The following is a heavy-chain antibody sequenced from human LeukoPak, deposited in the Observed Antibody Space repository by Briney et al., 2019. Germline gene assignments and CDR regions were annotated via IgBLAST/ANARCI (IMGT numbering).Heavy chain of an antibody. D-gene: IGHD6-13*01. Sequence: SETLSLTCTVSGASITSTNYYWDWFRQPPGKGLEWIGSISYSGSTFYKPSLKSRVTISTDTSKNQFSLRLSSVTAADTAVYYCARGRSSSWYLAERSDPWGQGTLVTVSS. V-gene: IGHV4-39*07. CDR3: ARGRSSSWYLAERSDP. J-gene: IGHJ5*02. CDR1: GASITSTNYY. CDR2: ISYSGST.